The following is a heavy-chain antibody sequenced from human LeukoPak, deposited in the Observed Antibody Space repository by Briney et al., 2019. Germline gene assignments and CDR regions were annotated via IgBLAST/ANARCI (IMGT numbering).Heavy chain of an antibody. V-gene: IGHV1-2*02. J-gene: IGHJ3*02. D-gene: IGHD2-2*01. CDR2: INPNSGGT. CDR1: GYTFTGYY. Sequence: ASVKVSCKASGYTFTGYYMHWVRQAPGRGLEWMGWINPNSGGTNYAQKFQGRVTMTRDTSISTAYMELSRLRSDDTAVYYCARDRIGCSSTSCYGGAGWDAFDIWGQGTMVTVSS. CDR3: ARDRIGCSSTSCYGGAGWDAFDI.